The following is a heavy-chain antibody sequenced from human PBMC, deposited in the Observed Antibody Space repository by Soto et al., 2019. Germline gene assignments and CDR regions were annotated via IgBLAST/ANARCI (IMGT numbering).Heavy chain of an antibody. CDR2: ISYDGSNK. V-gene: IGHV3-30-3*01. CDR1: GFTFSSYA. J-gene: IGHJ6*02. Sequence: QVQLVESGGGVVQPGRSLRLSCAASGFTFSSYAMHWVRQATGKRLEWVAVISYDGSNKYYADSVKGRFTISRDNSKNTLYLQMNSLRAEDTAVYYCARNCYYYYGMDVWGQGTTVTVSS. CDR3: ARNCYYYYGMDV.